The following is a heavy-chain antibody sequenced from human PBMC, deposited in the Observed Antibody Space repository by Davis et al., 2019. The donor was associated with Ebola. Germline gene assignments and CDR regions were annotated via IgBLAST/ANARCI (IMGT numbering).Heavy chain of an antibody. V-gene: IGHV4-39*07. J-gene: IGHJ6*02. CDR1: GGSISSSSYY. CDR2: IYYSGST. Sequence: MPSETLSLTCTVSGGSISSSSYYWGWIRQPPGKGLEWIGSIYYSGSTYYKPSLKSRVTISVDTSKNQFSLKLSSVTAADTAVYYCARVGFLRPHKYSSSYYYYYGMDVWGQGTTVTVSS. CDR3: ARVGFLRPHKYSSSYYYYYGMDV. D-gene: IGHD6-13*01.